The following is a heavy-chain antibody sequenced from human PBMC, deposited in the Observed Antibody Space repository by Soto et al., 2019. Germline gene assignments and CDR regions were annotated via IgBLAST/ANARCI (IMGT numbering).Heavy chain of an antibody. Sequence: GGSLRLSCAASGFTFISYGMHWVRQAPGKGLEGGAVISYEGNNKYYADSVKGRFTISRDNSKNTLYLQMNSLRAEDTAVYYCAKAPALLLWFGELFYFDYWGQGTLVTVSS. CDR3: AKAPALLLWFGELFYFDY. CDR2: ISYEGNNK. V-gene: IGHV3-30*18. D-gene: IGHD3-10*01. J-gene: IGHJ4*02. CDR1: GFTFISYG.